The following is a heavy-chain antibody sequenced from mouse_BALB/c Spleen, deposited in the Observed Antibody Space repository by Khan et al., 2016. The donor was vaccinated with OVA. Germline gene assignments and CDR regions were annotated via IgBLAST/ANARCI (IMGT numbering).Heavy chain of an antibody. D-gene: IGHD1-1*01. CDR3: ARTYGSDFDY. V-gene: IGHV1-20*02. Sequence: EVQLQQSGPELVKPGASVKISCKASGYSFTGYFMNWVMQSHGKSLEWIGRINPHIGETFYNQKFRDKASLTVDESSSTAHMELRSLASEDSAVYDCARTYGSDFDYWGQGTTLTVSS. CDR2: INPHIGET. J-gene: IGHJ2*01. CDR1: GYSFTGYF.